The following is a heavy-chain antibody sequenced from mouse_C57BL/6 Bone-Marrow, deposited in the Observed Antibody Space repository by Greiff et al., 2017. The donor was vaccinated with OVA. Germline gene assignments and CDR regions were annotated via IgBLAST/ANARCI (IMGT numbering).Heavy chain of an antibody. CDR1: GYTFTSYW. V-gene: IGHV1-64*01. Sequence: QVQLQQPGAELVKPGASVKLSCKASGYTFTSYWMHWVKQRPGQGLEWIGMIHPNSGSTNYNEKFKSKATLTVDKSSSTAYMQLSSLTSEDSAVYYWAREKGGDLYYFDYWGQGTTLTVSS. CDR3: AREKGGDLYYFDY. D-gene: IGHD3-3*01. J-gene: IGHJ2*01. CDR2: IHPNSGST.